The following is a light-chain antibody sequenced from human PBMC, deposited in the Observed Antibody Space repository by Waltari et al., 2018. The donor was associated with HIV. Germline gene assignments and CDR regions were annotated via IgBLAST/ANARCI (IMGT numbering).Light chain of an antibody. CDR2: GAS. J-gene: IGKJ1*01. CDR1: QSVGSN. V-gene: IGKV3-15*01. Sequence: EIVMTQSPATLSLSPGGTATLLCRASQSVGSNLAWYKLKLGQAPRLPFYGASNRAPGVPGLISCGGSGTELTLTISRLRSEDVGIYHCQQYKDWPPWTFGQGTKIEIK. CDR3: QQYKDWPPWT.